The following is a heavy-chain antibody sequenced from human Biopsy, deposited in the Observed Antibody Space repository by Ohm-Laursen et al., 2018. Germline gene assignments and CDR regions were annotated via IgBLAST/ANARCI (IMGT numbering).Heavy chain of an antibody. CDR2: IYYTGST. J-gene: IGHJ4*02. Sequence: TLSLTCPVSGGSITSYSWTWIRQSPGKGLEWIGYIYYTGSTNYNPSVKSRVTISVDTSKNQFSLKLNSVTAADTAVYFCARDSRGGHLNTTLITGKNLDSWGQGILVTVSS. V-gene: IGHV4-59*01. CDR3: ARDSRGGHLNTTLITGKNLDS. CDR1: GGSITSYS. D-gene: IGHD3-16*01.